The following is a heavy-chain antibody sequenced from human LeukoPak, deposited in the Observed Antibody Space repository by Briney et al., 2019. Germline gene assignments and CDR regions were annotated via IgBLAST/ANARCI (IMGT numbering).Heavy chain of an antibody. D-gene: IGHD4-17*01. CDR2: IYYSGST. V-gene: IGHV4-59*08. J-gene: IGHJ4*02. Sequence: SETLSLTCTVSGGSISSYYWSWIRQPPGKGLGWIGYIYYSGSTNYNPSLKSRVTISVDTSKNQFSLKLSSVTAADTAVYYCASLYGDPDYWGQGTLVTVSS. CDR3: ASLYGDPDY. CDR1: GGSISSYY.